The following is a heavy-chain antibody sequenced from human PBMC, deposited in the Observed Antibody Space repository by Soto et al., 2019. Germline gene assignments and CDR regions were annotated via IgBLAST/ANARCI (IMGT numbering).Heavy chain of an antibody. Sequence: GGSLRLSCAASGFTFSSYSMNWVRQAPGKGLEWVSSISSSSSYIYYADSVKGRFTISRDNAKNSLYLQMNSLRAEDTAVYYCARVGDITIFGVDNRPGVCSFWGQGTLVTVSS. J-gene: IGHJ4*02. CDR3: ARVGDITIFGVDNRPGVCSF. CDR2: ISSSSSYI. D-gene: IGHD3-3*01. V-gene: IGHV3-21*01. CDR1: GFTFSSYS.